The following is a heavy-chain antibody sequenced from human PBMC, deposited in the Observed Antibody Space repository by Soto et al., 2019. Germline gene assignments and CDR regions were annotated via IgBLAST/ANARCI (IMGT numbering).Heavy chain of an antibody. J-gene: IGHJ6*02. Sequence: PSETLSLTCTVSGGSISSGGYYWSWIRQHPGKGLEWIGYIYYSGSTYYNPSLKSRVTISVDTSKNQFSLKLSSVTAADTAVYYCAREPHQNYYYGMDVWGQGTTATVSS. D-gene: IGHD2-2*01. CDR3: AREPHQNYYYGMDV. CDR1: GGSISSGGYY. V-gene: IGHV4-31*03. CDR2: IYYSGST.